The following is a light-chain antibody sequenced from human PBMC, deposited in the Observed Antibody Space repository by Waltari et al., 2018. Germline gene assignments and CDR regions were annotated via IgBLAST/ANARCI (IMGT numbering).Light chain of an antibody. CDR1: ESISTN. Sequence: TQSPPTLSVSLGERVPLTCRASESISTNLAWYQQKPGQTPRLIIHGASKRATGVPARFAGSGSRTEFTLIISSLQSEDIAVYYCHQYNNRPPYTFGQGTKLEIK. J-gene: IGKJ2*01. CDR2: GAS. V-gene: IGKV3-15*01. CDR3: HQYNNRPPYT.